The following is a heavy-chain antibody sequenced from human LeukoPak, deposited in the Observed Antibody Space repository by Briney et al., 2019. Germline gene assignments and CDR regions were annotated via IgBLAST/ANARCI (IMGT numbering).Heavy chain of an antibody. CDR1: GFTFSSYS. CDR3: ARDRGIWMDV. CDR2: ISSSSSYI. D-gene: IGHD2-15*01. J-gene: IGHJ6*04. Sequence: PGGSLRLSCAASGFTFSSYSMNWVRQAPGKGLEWVSSISSSSSYIYYADSVKGRFTISRDNAKNSLYLQMNSLRAEGTAVYYCARDRGIWMDVWGKGTTVTVSS. V-gene: IGHV3-21*01.